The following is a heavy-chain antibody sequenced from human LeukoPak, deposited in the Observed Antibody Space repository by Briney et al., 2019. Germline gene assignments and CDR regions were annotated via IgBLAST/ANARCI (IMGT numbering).Heavy chain of an antibody. CDR1: GGSFSGYY. D-gene: IGHD3-10*01. CDR3: ARGLSVYYYGSGSYYY. CDR2: INHSGST. J-gene: IGHJ4*02. Sequence: ASETLSLTCAVYGGSFSGYYWSWIRQPPGKGLEWIGEINHSGSTNYNPSLKSRVTISVDTSKSQFSLKLSSVTAADTAVYYCARGLSVYYYGSGSYYYWGQGTLVTVSS. V-gene: IGHV4-34*01.